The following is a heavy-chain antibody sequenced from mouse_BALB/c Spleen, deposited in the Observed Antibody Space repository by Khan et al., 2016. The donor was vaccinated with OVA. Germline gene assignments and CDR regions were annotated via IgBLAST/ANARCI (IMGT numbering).Heavy chain of an antibody. CDR2: IYPGDGDT. V-gene: IGHV1S56*01. CDR1: GYTFTSYN. J-gene: IGHJ4*01. D-gene: IGHD2-4*01. Sequence: QVQLKQSGPELVKPGAFVKISCKASGYTFTSYNINWVKQRPGQGLEWIGWIYPGDGDTKYNEKFKGKATLTADKSSTPAYMQFSSLTSENSAVYFCAREGLRGVGMDYWGQGTSVTVSS. CDR3: AREGLRGVGMDY.